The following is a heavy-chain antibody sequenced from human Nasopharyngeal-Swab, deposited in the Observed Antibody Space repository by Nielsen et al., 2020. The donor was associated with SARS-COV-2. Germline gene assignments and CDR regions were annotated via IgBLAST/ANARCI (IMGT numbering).Heavy chain of an antibody. CDR2: ISGNIGTT. V-gene: IGHV1-18*01. D-gene: IGHD1-26*01. CDR3: ARGSTLIDY. J-gene: IGHJ4*02. Sequence: ASVKVSCKASGYTFTNYGISWVRQAPGQGLEWMGWISGNIGTTNYAQNLQGRVTMTTDTSTSTAYMELRNLRSDDTAVYYCARGSTLIDYWGQGTLVTVSS. CDR1: GYTFTNYG.